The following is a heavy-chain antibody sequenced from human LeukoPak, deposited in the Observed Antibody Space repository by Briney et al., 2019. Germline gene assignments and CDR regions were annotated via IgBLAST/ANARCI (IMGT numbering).Heavy chain of an antibody. CDR1: GFTFADFT. CDR3: TRGSGRYVMVDW. D-gene: IGHD6-19*01. Sequence: GGSLRLSCTASGFTFADFTVSWFRQSPGQGLEWVGFIRSNVYGGTTEHAASVEARFTISRDDSNSIAYLQMNNLKTEDTAVYYCTRGSGRYVMVDWWGQGTLVTVSS. V-gene: IGHV3-49*03. J-gene: IGHJ4*02. CDR2: IRSNVYGGTT.